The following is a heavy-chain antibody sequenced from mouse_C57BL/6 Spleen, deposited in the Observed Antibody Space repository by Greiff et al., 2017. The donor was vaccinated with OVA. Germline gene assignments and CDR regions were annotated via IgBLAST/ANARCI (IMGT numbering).Heavy chain of an antibody. Sequence: QVQLQQSGAELVKPGASVKLSCKASGYTFTSYWMQWVKQRPGQGLEWIGEIDPSDSYTNYNQKFKGKATLTVDTSSSTAYMQLSSLTSEDSAVYYCARVGYGYLAYWGQGTLVTVSA. CDR1: GYTFTSYW. J-gene: IGHJ3*01. V-gene: IGHV1-50*01. D-gene: IGHD2-2*01. CDR3: ARVGYGYLAY. CDR2: IDPSDSYT.